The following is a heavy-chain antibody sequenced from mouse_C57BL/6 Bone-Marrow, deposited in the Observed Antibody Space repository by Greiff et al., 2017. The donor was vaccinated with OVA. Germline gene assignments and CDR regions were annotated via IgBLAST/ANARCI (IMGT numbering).Heavy chain of an antibody. D-gene: IGHD1-1*01. CDR3: ARVDYYGSTPFAY. Sequence: QVTLKVSGPGILQSSQTLSLTCSFSGFSLSTSGMGVSWIRQPSGKGLEWLAHIYWDDDKRYNPSLKSRLTISKDTSSNQVFLKITGVDTADTATYDGARVDYYGSTPFAYWGQGTLVTVSA. CDR2: IYWDDDK. CDR1: GFSLSTSGMG. J-gene: IGHJ3*01. V-gene: IGHV8-12*01.